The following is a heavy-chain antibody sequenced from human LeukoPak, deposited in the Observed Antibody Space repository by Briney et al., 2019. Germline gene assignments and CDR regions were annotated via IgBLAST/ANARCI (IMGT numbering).Heavy chain of an antibody. CDR1: GYSFVGYG. D-gene: IGHD3-16*01. Sequence: ASVKVSCKASGYSFVGYGITWVRQAPGQGLEWMGWFNPENGNTNYAQKVQGRVTMTADTSTSTSYMELRSLRSDDTAVYYCARGASNLDYWGQGTLVTVSS. J-gene: IGHJ4*02. CDR2: FNPENGNT. V-gene: IGHV1-18*01. CDR3: ARGASNLDY.